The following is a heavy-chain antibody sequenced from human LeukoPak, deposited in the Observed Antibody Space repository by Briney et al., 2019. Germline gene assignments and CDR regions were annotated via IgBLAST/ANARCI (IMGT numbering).Heavy chain of an antibody. J-gene: IGHJ4*02. CDR1: GDSISNDNYY. CDR3: ARQGRYQLLFDVDS. Sequence: SETLSLTCTVSGDSISNDNYYWGWIRQPPGKALEWVGSIYYSGSAYYKLSLNTRVTISVDTSKNQFSLKVRSVTAADTAVYYCARQGRYQLLFDVDSWGQGTLVTVSS. D-gene: IGHD2-2*01. V-gene: IGHV4-39*01. CDR2: IYYSGSA.